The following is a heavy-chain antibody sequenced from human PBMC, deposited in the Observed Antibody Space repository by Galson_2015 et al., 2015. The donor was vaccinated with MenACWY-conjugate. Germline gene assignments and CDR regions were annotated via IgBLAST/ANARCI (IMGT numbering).Heavy chain of an antibody. CDR3: ARDPIGRHDSSSWFWID. D-gene: IGHD6-13*01. Sequence: SVKVSCKAAGYTFTNFGITWVRKAPGQGLEWMGWISTYNGNANYAQTVRDRVMMTTDTSTNTVHMELKSLTSDDTAVYFCARDPIGRHDSSSWFWIDWGQGTPVTVSS. CDR1: GYTFTNFG. V-gene: IGHV1-18*01. J-gene: IGHJ4*02. CDR2: ISTYNGNA.